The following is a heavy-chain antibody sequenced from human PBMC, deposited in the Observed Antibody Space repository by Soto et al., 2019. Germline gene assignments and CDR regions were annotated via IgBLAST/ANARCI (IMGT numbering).Heavy chain of an antibody. Sequence: SETLSLTCSVSGGSISSFTYYWGWIRQPPGKGLEWIGTVYYNENTYYNPSLKSRVTITVDTAKNQFSLNLRSVTAADTAMYFCARRERYSGSPGWFDPRGPGTLVTVSS. J-gene: IGHJ5*02. D-gene: IGHD3-9*01. CDR1: GGSISSFTYY. V-gene: IGHV4-39*01. CDR2: VYYNENT. CDR3: ARRERYSGSPGWFDP.